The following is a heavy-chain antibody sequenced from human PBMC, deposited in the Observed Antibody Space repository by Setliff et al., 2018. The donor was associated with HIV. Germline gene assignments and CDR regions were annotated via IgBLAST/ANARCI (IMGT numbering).Heavy chain of an antibody. D-gene: IGHD6-19*01. CDR3: ANMQWASNAWYSFDY. J-gene: IGHJ4*02. CDR2: IQQHGSEI. CDR1: GCTFSSYW. Sequence: GGSLRLSCAASGCTFSSYWMAWVRQCPGKGLEWVANIQQHGSEIHYVASVEGRFTISRDNAKNSLYLQMNSLRAEDTAVYYCANMQWASNAWYSFDYWGQGALVTVSS. V-gene: IGHV3-7*05.